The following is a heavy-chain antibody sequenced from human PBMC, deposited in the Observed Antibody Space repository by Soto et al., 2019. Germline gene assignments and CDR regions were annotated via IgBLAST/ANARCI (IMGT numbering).Heavy chain of an antibody. CDR1: GFTFSSYA. CDR2: ISGSGGST. J-gene: IGHJ6*03. V-gene: IGHV3-23*01. CDR3: AKTIFGVVIMGYYYMDV. Sequence: GGSLRLSCAASGFTFSSYAMSWVRQAPGKGLEWVSAISGSGGSTYYADSVKGRFTISRDNAKNSLYLQMNSLRAEDTAVYYCAKTIFGVVIMGYYYMDVWGKGTTVTVSS. D-gene: IGHD3-3*01.